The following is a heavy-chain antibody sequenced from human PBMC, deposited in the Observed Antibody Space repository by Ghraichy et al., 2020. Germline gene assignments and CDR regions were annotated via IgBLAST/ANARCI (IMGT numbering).Heavy chain of an antibody. CDR1: GGAISRYY. V-gene: IGHV4-59*01. D-gene: IGHD3-10*01. J-gene: IGHJ5*02. CDR3: ARGGSGSYYQNWFDP. CDR2: IYYTGST. Sequence: SETLSLTCTVSGGAISRYYWSWIRQPPGKGLEWMGYIYYTGSTKYNSSLKSRATILVDTSKNQFSLKLSSVTAADTAVYYCARGGSGSYYQNWFDPWGQGTLVTVSS.